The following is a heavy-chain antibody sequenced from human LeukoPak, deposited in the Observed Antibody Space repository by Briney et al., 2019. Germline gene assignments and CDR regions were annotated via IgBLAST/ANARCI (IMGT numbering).Heavy chain of an antibody. J-gene: IGHJ4*02. D-gene: IGHD1-7*01. CDR1: GFTFSDYW. Sequence: PGGSLRLSCAVSGFTFSDYWMSWVRQPPGKGLEWVANINHDGNEKYYVDSVMGRFTISRDNAKNSLYLQMNSLSVEDTAAYFCARSPATGTTDFWGQGTLVTVSS. CDR3: ARSPATGTTDF. V-gene: IGHV3-7*01. CDR2: INHDGNEK.